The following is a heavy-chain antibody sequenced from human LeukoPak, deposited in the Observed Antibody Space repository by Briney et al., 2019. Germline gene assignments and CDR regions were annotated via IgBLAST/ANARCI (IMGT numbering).Heavy chain of an antibody. D-gene: IGHD3-22*01. CDR3: ARGRHDITMIVVVMTSVFYYLDV. V-gene: IGHV4-34*01. CDR2: INPSGST. CDR1: GGSFSGYH. Sequence: SETLSLTCAVYGGSFSGYHWAWIRQSPGKGLEWIGDINPSGSTYYNPSLKSQLTISVDTSKNQFSLKLRSVTAADTAVYYCARGRHDITMIVVVMTSVFYYLDVWGKGTTVTVS. J-gene: IGHJ6*03.